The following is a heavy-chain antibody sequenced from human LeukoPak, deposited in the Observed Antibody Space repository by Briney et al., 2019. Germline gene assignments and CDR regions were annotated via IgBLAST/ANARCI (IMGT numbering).Heavy chain of an antibody. V-gene: IGHV1-8*01. D-gene: IGHD2-15*01. J-gene: IGHJ5*02. CDR1: GYIFTEYD. Sequence: ASVKVSCRASGYIFTEYDINWVRQASGQGLEWMGWVNPKSGYTDYAQKFQGRVTLTTNTALRTAYMELSGLRSEDTAVYFCARVQARAAPYNSFDPWGQGTLVTVSS. CDR3: ARVQARAAPYNSFDP. CDR2: VNPKSGYT.